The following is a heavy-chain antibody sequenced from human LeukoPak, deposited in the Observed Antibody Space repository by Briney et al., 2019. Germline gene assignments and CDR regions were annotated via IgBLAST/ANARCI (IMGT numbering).Heavy chain of an antibody. D-gene: IGHD6-19*01. CDR2: INHSGST. CDR3: ARHPEAVAGFYFDY. V-gene: IGHV4-34*01. Sequence: PSXXLSLTCAVYGGSFSGYYWSWIRQPPGKGLEWIGEINHSGSTNYNPSLKRRVTISVDTSKNQFSLKLSSVPAADTAVYYCARHPEAVAGFYFDYWGQGTLVTVSS. CDR1: GGSFSGYY. J-gene: IGHJ4*02.